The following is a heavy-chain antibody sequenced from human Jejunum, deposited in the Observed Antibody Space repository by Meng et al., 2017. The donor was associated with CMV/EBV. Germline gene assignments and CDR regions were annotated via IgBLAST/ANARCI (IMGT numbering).Heavy chain of an antibody. CDR3: ARDGPDYGEYINFDY. CDR1: YSFTSYG. Sequence: YSFTSYGISWVRLFPGQGLEWTAWISGYNGKTNIARTLQDRVIVTADTTTTTAYMELRSLRSDDTAVYYCARDGPDYGEYINFDYWGQGTQVTVSS. D-gene: IGHD4-17*01. V-gene: IGHV1-18*01. J-gene: IGHJ4*02. CDR2: ISGYNGKT.